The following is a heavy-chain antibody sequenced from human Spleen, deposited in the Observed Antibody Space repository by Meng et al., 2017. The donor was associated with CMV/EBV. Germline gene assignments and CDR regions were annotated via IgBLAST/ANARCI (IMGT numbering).Heavy chain of an antibody. Sequence: GGSLRLSCAASGLIFDDYGLSWVRQAPGKGLEWVSGINWNSGSTGYADSVKGRFTISRDNAKNSLYLQMNSLRAEDTALYYCARRGGLCSSTTCYTGTAHIDYWGQGTLVTVSS. V-gene: IGHV3-20*04. D-gene: IGHD2-2*02. J-gene: IGHJ4*02. CDR3: ARRGGLCSSTTCYTGTAHIDY. CDR1: GLIFDDYG. CDR2: INWNSGST.